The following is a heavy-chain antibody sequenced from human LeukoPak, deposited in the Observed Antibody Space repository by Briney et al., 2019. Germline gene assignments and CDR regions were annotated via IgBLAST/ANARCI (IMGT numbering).Heavy chain of an antibody. CDR3: AELGITMIGGV. CDR1: GFPFSSIE. CDR2: ISPTFTTV. D-gene: IGHD3-10*02. J-gene: IGHJ6*04. V-gene: IGHV3-48*03. Sequence: GGSLRLSCAASGFPFSSIEMNWVRQAPGKGLEWVAYISPTFTTVYSPDSVKGRFTISRDNSKNLLYLQMNSLRAEDTAVYYCAELGITMIGGVWGKGTTVTISS.